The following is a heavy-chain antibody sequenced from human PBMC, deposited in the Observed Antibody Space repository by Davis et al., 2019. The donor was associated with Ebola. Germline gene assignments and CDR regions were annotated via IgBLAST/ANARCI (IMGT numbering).Heavy chain of an antibody. CDR1: GGSVGSDY. Sequence: MPGGSLRLSCSVSGGSVGSDYWSWIRQSPGKGLEWIAFISNGGRTIYNPSLRGRVTISIDTSKNQFSLKLSSVTAADTAVYYCARVSGESSGYHPFGYWGQGTLVTVSS. D-gene: IGHD3-22*01. J-gene: IGHJ4*02. V-gene: IGHV4-59*08. CDR2: ISNGGRT. CDR3: ARVSGESSGYHPFGY.